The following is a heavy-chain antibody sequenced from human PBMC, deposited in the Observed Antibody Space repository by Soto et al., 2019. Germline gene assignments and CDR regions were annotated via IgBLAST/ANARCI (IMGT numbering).Heavy chain of an antibody. CDR2: IIPMYNKA. Sequence: QVQLVQSGAEVKKPGSSVRVSCQASGGTFTTYAFNWVRQAPGQGLEWMGGIIPMYNKANYAPNFLGRVTITEDPSTSTAYMELTTLRSEDTAVYFCARGYSGGYYYAMDVWGQGTTVTVSS. CDR1: GGTFTTYA. J-gene: IGHJ6*02. V-gene: IGHV1-69*01. CDR3: ARGYSGGYYYAMDV. D-gene: IGHD4-4*01.